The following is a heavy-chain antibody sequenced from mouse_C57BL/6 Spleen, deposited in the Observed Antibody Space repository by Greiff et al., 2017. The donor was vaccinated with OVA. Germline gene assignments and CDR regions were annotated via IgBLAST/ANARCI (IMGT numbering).Heavy chain of an antibody. CDR1: GYTFTDYY. CDR3: ARGVGRDYFDY. Sequence: EVQLQQSGPELVKPGASVKISCKASGYTFTDYYMNWVKQSHGKSLEWIGDINPNNGGTSYNQKFKGKATLTVDKSSSTAYMELRSLTSEDSAVYYCARGVGRDYFDYWGQGTTLTVSS. CDR2: INPNNGGT. V-gene: IGHV1-26*01. J-gene: IGHJ2*01. D-gene: IGHD4-1*01.